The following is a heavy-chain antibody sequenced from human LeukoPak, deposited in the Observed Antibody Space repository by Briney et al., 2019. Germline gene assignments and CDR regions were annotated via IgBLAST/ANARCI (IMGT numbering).Heavy chain of an antibody. J-gene: IGHJ5*01. V-gene: IGHV4-39*07. CDR2: LYYGGNT. Sequence: KSSETLSLTCTVSGDSINSRSYYWDWIRQPPGKGLEWIGNLYYGGNTHYNPSLKSRVTISVDTSKNQFSLKLSSVTAADTAVYYCARGRNLEWFDYWGQGTLVTVSS. CDR3: ARGRNLEWFDY. CDR1: GDSINSRSYY. D-gene: IGHD3-3*01.